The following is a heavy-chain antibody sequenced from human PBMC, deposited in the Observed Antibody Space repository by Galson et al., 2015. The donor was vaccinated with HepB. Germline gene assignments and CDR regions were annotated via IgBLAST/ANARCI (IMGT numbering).Heavy chain of an antibody. Sequence: SLRLSCAASGFTFSSYAMHWVRQAPGKGLEWVAVISYDGSNKYYADYVKGRLTISRDNSKNTLYLQMNSLSAEDTAVDYCARDSRAPMAQHASHYSSSWYLYSQHWGQGTLVTVSS. CDR3: ARDSRAPMAQHASHYSSSWYLYSQH. D-gene: IGHD6-13*01. CDR2: ISYDGSNK. CDR1: GFTFSSYA. J-gene: IGHJ1*01. V-gene: IGHV3-30*04.